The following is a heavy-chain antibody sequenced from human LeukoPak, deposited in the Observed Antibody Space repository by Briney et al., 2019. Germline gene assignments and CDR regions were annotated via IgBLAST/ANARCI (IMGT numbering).Heavy chain of an antibody. D-gene: IGHD1-26*01. CDR3: AKRATGGATIPLWFHY. J-gene: IGHJ4*02. V-gene: IGHV3-23*01. CDR2: ISGSTGST. CDR1: GFTFNRGF. Sequence: GESLRLTCVASGFTFNRGFMGGWLQAPGRGLEWVSLISGSTGSTYYADFVKGRFIISRDNSKNMLYLQMNSLRAEDTAIYYCAKRATGGATIPLWFHYWGQGTLVTVSS.